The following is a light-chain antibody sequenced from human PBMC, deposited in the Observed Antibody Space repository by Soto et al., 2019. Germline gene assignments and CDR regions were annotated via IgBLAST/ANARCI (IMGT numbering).Light chain of an antibody. V-gene: IGKV1-5*03. CDR2: KAS. CDR1: QSITNW. J-gene: IGKJ2*01. Sequence: DIQMTRSPSTLSASVGDRVTITCRASQSITNWLAWYQQKPGKAPKLLIYKASSLESGVPSRFSGSGSGTEFTLTISSLQPDDFATYYCQQYNSSFGQGTKVDIK. CDR3: QQYNSS.